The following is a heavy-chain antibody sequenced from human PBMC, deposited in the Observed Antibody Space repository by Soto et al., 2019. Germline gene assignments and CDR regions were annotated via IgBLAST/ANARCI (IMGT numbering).Heavy chain of an antibody. D-gene: IGHD3-16*01. CDR1: GFTFRSYV. J-gene: IGHJ4*02. V-gene: IGHV3-33*05. CDR2: TSYDASNN. CDR3: ARWGTTGGLDV. Sequence: QVQLVESGGGVVQPGTSPRLSCVGSGFTFRSYVIHWVRQAPGKGLEWVALTSYDASNNFYGDSVKGRFTISRHNSRNTVELQMDSLRFEDTALYYCARWGTTGGLDVWGQGTLVSVSS.